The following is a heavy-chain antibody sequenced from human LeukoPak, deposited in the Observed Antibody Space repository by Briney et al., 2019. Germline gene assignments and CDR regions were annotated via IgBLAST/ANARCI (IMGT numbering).Heavy chain of an antibody. CDR2: INHSGST. CDR3: ARAGLWGADGDHVVPHDY. J-gene: IGHJ4*02. V-gene: IGHV4-34*01. Sequence: PSETLSLTCAVYGGSFSGYYWSWIRQPPGKGLEWIGEINHSGSTNYNPPLKSRVTISVDTSKNQFSLKLSSVTAADTAVYYCARAGLWGADGDHVVPHDYWGQGTLVTVSS. CDR1: GGSFSGYY. D-gene: IGHD3-16*01.